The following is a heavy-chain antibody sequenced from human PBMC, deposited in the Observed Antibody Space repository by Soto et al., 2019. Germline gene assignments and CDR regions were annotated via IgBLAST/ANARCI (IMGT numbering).Heavy chain of an antibody. J-gene: IGHJ4*02. Sequence: VKVSCKASGYTFTSYGISWVRQAPGQGLEWMGWISAYNGNTNYAQKLQGRVTMTTDTSTSTAYKELSSLSSDDTSVYYCARGLRLLEWLPNFDYWGQGTLVIVSS. CDR2: ISAYNGNT. CDR1: GYTFTSYG. CDR3: ARGLRLLEWLPNFDY. D-gene: IGHD3-3*01. V-gene: IGHV1-18*01.